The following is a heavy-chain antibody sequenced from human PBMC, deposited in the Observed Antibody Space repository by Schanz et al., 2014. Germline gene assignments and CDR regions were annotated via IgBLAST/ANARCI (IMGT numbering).Heavy chain of an antibody. V-gene: IGHV1-2*06. CDR2: ISPSSGGT. D-gene: IGHD3-9*01. Sequence: QVQVIQSGPEVKKPGASVKVSCKASGYTFTNHYLHWVRQAPGQGLEWMGRISPSSGGTNYAQNFQGRVTMTKDTSINTVYMELSTLTSDDTAVYYCARDAADFLAGYYLDTWGQGTLVVVSS. CDR1: GYTFTNHY. CDR3: ARDAADFLAGYYLDT. J-gene: IGHJ4*02.